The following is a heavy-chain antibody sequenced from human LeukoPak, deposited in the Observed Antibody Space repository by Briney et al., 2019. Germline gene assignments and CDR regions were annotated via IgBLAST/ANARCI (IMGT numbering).Heavy chain of an antibody. Sequence: ASVKVSCKASGYTFTSYGISWVRQAPGQGLEWMGWISAYNGNTNYAQKLQGRVTMTTDTSTSTAYMELRSLRSDDTAVYYCARPRFFTIFGVVSPALDYGDYALDYWSQATLVTVPS. CDR1: GYTFTSYG. CDR3: ARPRFFTIFGVVSPALDYGDYALDY. J-gene: IGHJ4*02. D-gene: IGHD3-3*01. CDR2: ISAYNGNT. V-gene: IGHV1-18*01.